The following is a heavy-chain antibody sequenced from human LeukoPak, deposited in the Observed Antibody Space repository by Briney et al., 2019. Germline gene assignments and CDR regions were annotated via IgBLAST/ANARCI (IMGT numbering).Heavy chain of an antibody. CDR2: MNPNSGNT. J-gene: IGHJ6*03. CDR3: ARRGPMVRGVIIRKYYYMDV. V-gene: IGHV1-8*01. CDR1: GYTFTSYD. Sequence: GASVKVSCKASGYTFTSYDINWVRQAIGQGLEWMGWMNPNSGNTGYAQKFQGRVTMTRNTSISTAYMELSSLRSEDTAVYYCARRGPMVRGVIIRKYYYMDVWGKGTTVTISS. D-gene: IGHD3-10*01.